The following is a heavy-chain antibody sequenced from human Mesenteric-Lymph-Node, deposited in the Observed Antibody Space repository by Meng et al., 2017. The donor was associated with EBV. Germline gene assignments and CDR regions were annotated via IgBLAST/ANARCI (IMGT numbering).Heavy chain of an antibody. D-gene: IGHD2-21*02. CDR2: MFYSGST. Sequence: QLQESGPGLAVPSEPLSPTCTGSGASISNTSYYWGWIRQPPGKGLEWIGTMFYSGSTYYNSSLKSRLTMSVDTSKNHFSLKVRSVTAADTAVYYCARGDLGETYFDYWGQGTLVTVSS. CDR3: ARGDLGETYFDY. J-gene: IGHJ4*02. CDR1: GASISNTSYY. V-gene: IGHV4-39*07.